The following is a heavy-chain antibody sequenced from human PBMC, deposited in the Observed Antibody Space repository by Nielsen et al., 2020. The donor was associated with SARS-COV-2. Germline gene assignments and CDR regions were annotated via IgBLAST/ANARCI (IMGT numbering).Heavy chain of an antibody. J-gene: IGHJ4*02. V-gene: IGHV7-4-1*02. CDR2: ISTRTGNP. D-gene: IGHD6-19*01. Sequence: ASVKLSCKASGYTFSHNVINWVRQAPGQGLEWMGWISTRTGNPTSAQGFTGRFVLPLATSVSTAYLEITSLRGDDTAVYYCATEPAVAGQGRLDYWGQGSLVTGST. CDR1: GYTFSHNV. CDR3: ATEPAVAGQGRLDY.